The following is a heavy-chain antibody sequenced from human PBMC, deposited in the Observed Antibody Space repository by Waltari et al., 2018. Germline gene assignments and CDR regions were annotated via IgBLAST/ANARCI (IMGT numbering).Heavy chain of an antibody. CDR3: ARDRVAGAFDY. J-gene: IGHJ4*02. CDR1: GYSISRGSY. Sequence: QVQLQESGPGLVKPSATLSLTCAVSGYSISRGSYWGWIRQPPGKGLEWIGSIYHSGSTYYNPSLKSRVTISVDTSKNQFSRKLSSVTAADTAVYYCARDRVAGAFDYWGQGTLVTVSS. D-gene: IGHD6-19*01. CDR2: IYHSGST. V-gene: IGHV4-38-2*02.